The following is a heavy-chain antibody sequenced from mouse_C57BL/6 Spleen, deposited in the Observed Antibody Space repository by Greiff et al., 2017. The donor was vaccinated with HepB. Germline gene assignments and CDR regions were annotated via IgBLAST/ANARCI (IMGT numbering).Heavy chain of an antibody. CDR2: ISAGGSYT. J-gene: IGHJ3*01. Sequence: EVQLVESGGGLVKPGGSLKLSCAASGFTFSSYAMSWVRQTPEKRLEWVATISAGGSYTYYPDNVKGRFTISRDNAKNNLYLQMSHLKSEDTAMYYCARAYSNQSWCAYWGQGTLVTVSA. V-gene: IGHV5-4*01. D-gene: IGHD2-5*01. CDR1: GFTFSSYA. CDR3: ARAYSNQSWCAY.